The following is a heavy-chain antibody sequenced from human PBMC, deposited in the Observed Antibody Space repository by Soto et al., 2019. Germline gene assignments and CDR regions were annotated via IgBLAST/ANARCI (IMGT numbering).Heavy chain of an antibody. D-gene: IGHD1-7*01. Sequence: EVQLLESGGGLVQPGGSLRLSCVVSGFTFSDYSMSWVRQAPGKVLEWVSVISGSGGSTYYADSVKCRFTTSRDNSKNTHHLKMNSIRTDDTAIYYCTKADAWGITGTSGYLDYWGQGNLGNVAS. CDR2: ISGSGGST. V-gene: IGHV3-23*01. CDR3: TKADAWGITGTSGYLDY. J-gene: IGHJ4*02. CDR1: GFTFSDYS.